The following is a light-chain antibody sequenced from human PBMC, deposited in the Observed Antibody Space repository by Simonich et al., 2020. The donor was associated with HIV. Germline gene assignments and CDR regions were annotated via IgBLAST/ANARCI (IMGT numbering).Light chain of an antibody. CDR2: EDN. CDR1: SGSIASNY. J-gene: IGLJ2*01. V-gene: IGLV6-57*03. CDR3: QSYDSSLSGSV. Sequence: NFMLTQPHSVSESPGKTVTISCTRSSGSIASNYVQWYQQRPGSAPTTVIYEDNQRPSGGPDRFSGSIDSSSNSASLTISGLKTEDEADYYCQSYDSSLSGSVFGGGTKLTVL.